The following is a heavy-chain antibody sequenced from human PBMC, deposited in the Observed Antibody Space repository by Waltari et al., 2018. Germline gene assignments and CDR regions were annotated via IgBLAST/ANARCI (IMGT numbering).Heavy chain of an antibody. Sequence: QVQLQQWGAGLLKPSETLSLTCAVYGGSFSGYYWSWIRQPPGKGLEWIGEINHSGSTNYNPSLKSRVTISVDTSKNQFSLQLSSVTAADTAVYYCASGSSVQTEDYWGQGTLVTVSS. CDR1: GGSFSGYY. CDR3: ASGSSVQTEDY. V-gene: IGHV4-34*01. J-gene: IGHJ4*02. D-gene: IGHD3-22*01. CDR2: INHSGST.